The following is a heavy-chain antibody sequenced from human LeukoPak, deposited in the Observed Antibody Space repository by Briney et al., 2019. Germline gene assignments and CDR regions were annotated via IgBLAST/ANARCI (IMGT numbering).Heavy chain of an antibody. D-gene: IGHD6-13*01. CDR1: GFTFSSYS. Sequence: GGSLRLSCAASGFTFSSYSMNWVRQAPGKGLEWVSFISSSSSYKYYADSVKGRFTISRDNSKNTLYLQMNSLRAEDTAVYYCANLQQLVRMVWGQGTLVSVSS. CDR3: ANLQQLVRMV. CDR2: ISSSSSYK. V-gene: IGHV3-21*01. J-gene: IGHJ4*02.